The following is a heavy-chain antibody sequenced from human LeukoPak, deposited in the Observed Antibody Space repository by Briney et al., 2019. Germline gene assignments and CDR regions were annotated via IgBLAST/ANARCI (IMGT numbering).Heavy chain of an antibody. V-gene: IGHV4-39*01. CDR1: GGFISSSSYY. CDR3: AAYSGYDYDEYYFDY. Sequence: PSETLSLTCTVSGGFISSSSYYWGWIRQPPGKGLEWIGSIYYSGSTYYNPSLKSRVTISVDTSKNQFSLKLSSVTAADTAVYYCAAYSGYDYDEYYFDYWGQGTLVTVSS. CDR2: IYYSGST. D-gene: IGHD5-12*01. J-gene: IGHJ4*02.